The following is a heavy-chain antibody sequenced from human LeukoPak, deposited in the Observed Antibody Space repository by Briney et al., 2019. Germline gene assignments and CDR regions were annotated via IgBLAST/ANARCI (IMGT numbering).Heavy chain of an antibody. V-gene: IGHV3-30*02. CDR2: IRYDGSNK. CDR3: ATELPRYCSATSCYLDY. CDR1: GFTFSSYG. Sequence: GGSLRLSCAASGFTFSSYGMHWVRQGPGKGLEWVAFIRYDGSNKYYADSVKGRFTISRDNSKNTLYLQMNSLRVEDTAVYYCATELPRYCSATSCYLDYWGQGTLVTASS. D-gene: IGHD2-2*01. J-gene: IGHJ4*02.